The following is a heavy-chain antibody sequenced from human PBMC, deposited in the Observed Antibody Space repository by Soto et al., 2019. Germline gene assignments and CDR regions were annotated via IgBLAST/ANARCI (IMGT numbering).Heavy chain of an antibody. CDR2: VYYSGNT. CDR3: AGEVDTGVRGLGVYDAFDI. Sequence: SETLSLTCTISGGSISNYYWTRIRQTPGKGLEWIGYVYYSGNTNYNPSLKSRVSISVDMPKNQFSLELSSVPAAYTAMYYCAGEVDTGVRGLGVYDAFDIWGPGTKVTVSS. CDR1: GGSISNYY. V-gene: IGHV4-59*01. J-gene: IGHJ3*02. D-gene: IGHD5-18*01.